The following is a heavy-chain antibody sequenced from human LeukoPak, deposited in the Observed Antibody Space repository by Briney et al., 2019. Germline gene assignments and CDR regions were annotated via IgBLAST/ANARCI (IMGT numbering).Heavy chain of an antibody. V-gene: IGHV3-72*01. CDR1: GFSFSAYT. CDR3: GDLGSTGTDH. J-gene: IGHJ4*02. CDR2: IRNKADGYTT. D-gene: IGHD4-17*01. Sequence: PGGSLRLSCTTSGFSFSAYTTNWIRQAPGKGLEWVGLIRNKADGYTTIYAASVKGRFTISRDDSKNSVYLQMDSLKTEDTAVYYCGDLGSTGTDHWGQGTLVTVSS.